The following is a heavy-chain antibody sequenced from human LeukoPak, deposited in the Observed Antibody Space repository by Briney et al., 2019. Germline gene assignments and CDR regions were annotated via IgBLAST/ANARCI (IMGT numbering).Heavy chain of an antibody. V-gene: IGHV5-51*01. CDR2: IYPGDSDT. J-gene: IGHJ4*02. CDR3: AIRAYSYEYFDF. CDR1: GYSFTNSW. Sequence: EESLKISCKGSGYSFTNSWIGWVRQTPGKGLEWMGSIYPGDSDTRYNPSFQGQVTISVDKSISTAYLQWSSLQASNAAMYYCAIRAYSYEYFDFWGQGTLVTVSS. D-gene: IGHD5-18*01.